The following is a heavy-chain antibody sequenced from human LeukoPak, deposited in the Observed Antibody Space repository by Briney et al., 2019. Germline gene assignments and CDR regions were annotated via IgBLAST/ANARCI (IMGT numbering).Heavy chain of an antibody. V-gene: IGHV3-48*01. CDR3: AKGVVGTTKGYYFDY. Sequence: PGGSLRLSCEVSGFTFSSHSMNWVRQAPGKGLEWVSYISSGSGTIYYADSVKGRFTIARDDAKNSLYLQMNSLRAEDTAVYYCAKGVVGTTKGYYFDYWGQGTLVTVSS. CDR2: ISSGSGTI. CDR1: GFTFSSHS. D-gene: IGHD1-26*01. J-gene: IGHJ4*02.